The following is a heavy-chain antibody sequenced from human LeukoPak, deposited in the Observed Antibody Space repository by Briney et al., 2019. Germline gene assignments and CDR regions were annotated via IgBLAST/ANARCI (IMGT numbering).Heavy chain of an antibody. J-gene: IGHJ4*02. D-gene: IGHD4-17*01. CDR3: ARPTHRLTVTTAIDY. Sequence: GASVKVSCKPSGYTFTGFYIHWVRQAPGQGLQWMGWINPKNGATKYSQNFRGRVTMTRDTSIDTAYMELSSLTSDDTAIYYCARPTHRLTVTTAIDYRGLGTLVTVSS. CDR2: INPKNGAT. V-gene: IGHV1-2*02. CDR1: GYTFTGFY.